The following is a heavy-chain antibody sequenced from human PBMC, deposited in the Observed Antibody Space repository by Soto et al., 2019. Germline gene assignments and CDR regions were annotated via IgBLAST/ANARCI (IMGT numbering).Heavy chain of an antibody. V-gene: IGHV3-21*01. CDR1: GFTFSSYS. CDR2: ISSSSSYI. D-gene: IGHD2-2*01. CDR3: ARERWSSTSWYYFDY. Sequence: GGSLRLSCAASGFTFSSYSMNWVRQGPGKGLEWVSSISSSSSYIYYADSVKGRVTISRDNAKNSLYLQMNSLRAEDTAVYYCARERWSSTSWYYFDYWGQGTLVTVSS. J-gene: IGHJ4*02.